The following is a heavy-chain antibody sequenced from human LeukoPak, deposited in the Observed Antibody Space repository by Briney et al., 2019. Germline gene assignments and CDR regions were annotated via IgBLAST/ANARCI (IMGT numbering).Heavy chain of an antibody. Sequence: PSETLSLTCTVSGGSISSYYWSWIRQPPGKGLEWIESIHHSGGTYYNPSLKSRVTITVDTSKNQFSLKLSSVTAADTAVYYCARERGYCSGGSCNWFDPWGQGTLVTVSS. CDR2: IHHSGGT. D-gene: IGHD2-15*01. J-gene: IGHJ5*02. V-gene: IGHV4-38-2*02. CDR3: ARERGYCSGGSCNWFDP. CDR1: GGSISSYY.